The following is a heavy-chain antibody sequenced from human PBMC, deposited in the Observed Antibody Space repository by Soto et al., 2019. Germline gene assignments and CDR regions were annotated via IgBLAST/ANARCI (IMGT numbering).Heavy chain of an antibody. CDR3: ARRVAGSFDY. CDR1: GGTFSSYA. CDR2: IIPIFGTA. D-gene: IGHD6-19*01. J-gene: IGHJ4*02. V-gene: IGHV1-69*13. Sequence: VASVKVSCKASGGTFSSYAISWVRQAPGQGLEWMGGIIPIFGTANYAQKFQGRVTITADESTSTAYMELSSLRSEDSAVYYCARRVAGSFDYWGQGTLVTVSS.